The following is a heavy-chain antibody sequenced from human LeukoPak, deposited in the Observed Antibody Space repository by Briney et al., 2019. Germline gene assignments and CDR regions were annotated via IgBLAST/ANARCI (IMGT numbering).Heavy chain of an antibody. CDR2: IKQDGTEK. CDR3: ARDVRPDY. V-gene: IGHV3-7*04. D-gene: IGHD6-6*01. J-gene: IGHJ4*02. CDR1: GFTFSSYW. Sequence: GGSLRLSCAASGFTFSSYWMSWVRQAPGEGLEWVANIKQDGTEKYYMDSVKGRFSISRDNAKNSLYLQMNALRAEDTAVYYCARDVRPDYWGQGTLLIVSS.